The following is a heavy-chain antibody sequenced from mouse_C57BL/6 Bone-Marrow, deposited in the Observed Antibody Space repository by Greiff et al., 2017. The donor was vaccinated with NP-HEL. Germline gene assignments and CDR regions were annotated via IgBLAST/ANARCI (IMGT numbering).Heavy chain of an antibody. D-gene: IGHD2-4*01. CDR3: ARDHVAPLYYDYQYYFDY. V-gene: IGHV5-4*01. Sequence: EVHLVESGGGLVKPGGSLKLSCAASGFTFSSYAMSWVRQTPEKRLEWVATISDGGSYTYYPDNVTGRFTISRDNAKNNLYLQMSHLKSEDTAMYYCARDHVAPLYYDYQYYFDYWGQGTTLTVSS. CDR2: ISDGGSYT. J-gene: IGHJ2*01. CDR1: GFTFSSYA.